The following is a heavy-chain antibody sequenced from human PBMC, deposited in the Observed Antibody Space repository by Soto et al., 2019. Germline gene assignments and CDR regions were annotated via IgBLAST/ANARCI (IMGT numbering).Heavy chain of an antibody. V-gene: IGHV3-23*01. CDR3: AKKVNSGPGSQYFDY. D-gene: IGHD3-10*01. CDR1: GFTFISYS. CDR2: FRTSGDGGTT. Sequence: GGSLRLSCAASGFTFISYSMSWVRQAPGKGLEWVSGFRTSGDGGTTYYADSVKGRFTISRDNSKNMLFLQMNSLRAEDTAIYYCAKKVNSGPGSQYFDYWGQGTLVTVS. J-gene: IGHJ4*02.